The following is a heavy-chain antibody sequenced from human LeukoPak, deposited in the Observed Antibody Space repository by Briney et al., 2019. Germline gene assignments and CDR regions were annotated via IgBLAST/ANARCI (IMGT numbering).Heavy chain of an antibody. D-gene: IGHD1-1*01. V-gene: IGHV3-74*01. CDR2: INRDGSTT. Sequence: GGSLRLSCEASGFTLSSYWMHWVRQVPGKGLVWVSRINRDGSTTDHADSVKGRFTISRDNARNTLYLQMNSLRDEDTAVYYCARAGSTTATTEYWGQGTLVTVSS. J-gene: IGHJ4*02. CDR1: GFTLSSYW. CDR3: ARAGSTTATTEY.